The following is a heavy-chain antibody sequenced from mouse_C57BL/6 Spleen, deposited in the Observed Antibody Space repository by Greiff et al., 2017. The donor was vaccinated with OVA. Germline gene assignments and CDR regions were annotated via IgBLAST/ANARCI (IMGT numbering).Heavy chain of an antibody. CDR2: IYPGDGDT. CDR1: GYAFSSSW. Sequence: LVESGPELVKPGASVKISCKASGYAFSSSWMNWVKQRPGKGLEWIGRIYPGDGDTNYNGKFKGKATLTADKSSSTAYMQLSSLTSEDSAVYSCARSYYRNHYAMDYWGQGTSVTVSS. CDR3: ARSYYRNHYAMDY. V-gene: IGHV1-82*01. J-gene: IGHJ4*01. D-gene: IGHD2-10*01.